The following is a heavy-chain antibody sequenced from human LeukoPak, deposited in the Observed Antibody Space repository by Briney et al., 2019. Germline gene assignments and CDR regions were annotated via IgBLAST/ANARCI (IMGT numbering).Heavy chain of an antibody. J-gene: IGHJ4*02. CDR3: AKDWPGSGSYFPYY. CDR2: ISYDGSNK. V-gene: IGHV3-30*18. CDR1: GFTLSSYG. Sequence: GGSLRLSCAASGFTLSSYGMHWVRQAPGKGLEWVAVISYDGSNKYYADSVKGRFTISRDNSKNTLYLQMNSLRAEDTAVYYCAKDWPGSGSYFPYYWGQGTLVTVSS. D-gene: IGHD1-26*01.